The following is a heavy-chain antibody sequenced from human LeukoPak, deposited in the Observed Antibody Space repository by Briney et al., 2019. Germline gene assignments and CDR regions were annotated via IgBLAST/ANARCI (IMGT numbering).Heavy chain of an antibody. CDR1: DGSITTYY. V-gene: IGHV4-59*01. Sequence: SETLSLTCTVSDGSITTYYWNWIRQPPGKGLEWIGNIYNSGSTDYNPSLKSRVTISVNTSKNQISLKLSSVTAADTAVYYCARDKGPYWYFDLWGRGTLVTVSS. CDR3: ARDKGPYWYFDL. J-gene: IGHJ2*01. CDR2: IYNSGST.